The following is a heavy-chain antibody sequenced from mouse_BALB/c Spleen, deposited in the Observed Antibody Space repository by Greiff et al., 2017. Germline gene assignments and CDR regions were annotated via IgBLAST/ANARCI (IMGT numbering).Heavy chain of an antibody. Sequence: LKQSAAELARPGASVKMSCKASGYTFTSYTMHWVKQRPGQGLEWIGYINPSSGYTEYNQKFKDKTTLTADKSSSTAYMQLSSLTSEDSAVYYCARRYDGYYVGTWFAYWGQGTLVTVSA. D-gene: IGHD2-3*01. V-gene: IGHV1-4*02. CDR2: INPSSGYT. J-gene: IGHJ3*01. CDR1: GYTFTSYT. CDR3: ARRYDGYYVGTWFAY.